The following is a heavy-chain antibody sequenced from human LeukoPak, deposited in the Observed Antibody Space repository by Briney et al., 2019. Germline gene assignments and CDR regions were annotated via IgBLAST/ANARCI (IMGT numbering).Heavy chain of an antibody. CDR2: IYYSGST. CDR1: GGSISSYF. J-gene: IGHJ4*02. Sequence: PSETLSLTCTVSGGSISSYFWIWIRQPPGKGLEWIGYIYYSGSTNYNPSLKSRVTISVDTSKNQFSLKLSSVTAADTAVYYCARHRAMATTDYWGQGTLVTVSS. CDR3: ARHRAMATTDY. D-gene: IGHD5-24*01. V-gene: IGHV4-59*08.